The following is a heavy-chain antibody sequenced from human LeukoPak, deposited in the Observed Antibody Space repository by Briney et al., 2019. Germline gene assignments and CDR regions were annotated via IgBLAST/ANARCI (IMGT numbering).Heavy chain of an antibody. CDR1: GGSISNTSYY. D-gene: IGHD3-9*01. V-gene: IGHV4-39*07. CDR3: ARGFLTGYWAANWFDP. Sequence: SETLSLTCTVSGGSISNTSYYWSWIRQPPGKGLEWIGEINHSGSTNYNPSLKSRVTISVDTSKNQFSLKLSSVTAADTAVYYCARGFLTGYWAANWFDPWGQGTLVTVSS. J-gene: IGHJ5*02. CDR2: INHSGST.